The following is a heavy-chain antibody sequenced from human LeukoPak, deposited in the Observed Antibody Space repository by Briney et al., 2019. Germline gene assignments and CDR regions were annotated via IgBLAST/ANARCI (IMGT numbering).Heavy chain of an antibody. J-gene: IGHJ4*02. CDR3: ARTYYDVFSGYYSGGGPFDY. CDR1: GGSFSGYY. V-gene: IGHV4-4*07. CDR2: TYTSGYT. Sequence: SETLSLTCAVFGGSFSGYYWTWVRQPAGKGLEWIGRTYTSGYTNYNPSLKSRVTISVDTSKNQFSLKLSSVTVADTAVYYCARTYYDVFSGYYSGGGPFDYWGQGTLVTVSS. D-gene: IGHD3-3*01.